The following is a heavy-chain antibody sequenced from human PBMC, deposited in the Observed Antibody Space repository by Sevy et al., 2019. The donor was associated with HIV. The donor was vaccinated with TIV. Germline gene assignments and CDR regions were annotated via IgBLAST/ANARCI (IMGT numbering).Heavy chain of an antibody. CDR1: GFTFSSYS. V-gene: IGHV3-21*01. Sequence: GESLKISCAASGFTFSSYSMNWVRQAPGKGLEWVSSISSSSSYIYYADSVKGRFTISRDNAKNSLYLQMNSLRAEDTAVYYCARDLGDNWHTLYYYYGMDVWGQGTTVTVSS. CDR2: ISSSSSYI. D-gene: IGHD1-1*01. J-gene: IGHJ6*02. CDR3: ARDLGDNWHTLYYYYGMDV.